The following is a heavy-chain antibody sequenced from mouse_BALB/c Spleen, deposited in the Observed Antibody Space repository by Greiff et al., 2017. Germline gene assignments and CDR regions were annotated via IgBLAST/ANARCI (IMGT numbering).Heavy chain of an antibody. Sequence: EVNLVESGAELVRPGALVKLSCKASGFNIKDYYMHWVKQRPEQGLEWIGWIDPENGNTIYDPKFQGKASITADTSSNTAYLQLSSLTSEDTAVYYCARWPIYYDYDAAYWGQGTLVTVSA. CDR3: ARWPIYYDYDAAY. J-gene: IGHJ3*01. D-gene: IGHD2-4*01. V-gene: IGHV14-1*02. CDR2: IDPENGNT. CDR1: GFNIKDYY.